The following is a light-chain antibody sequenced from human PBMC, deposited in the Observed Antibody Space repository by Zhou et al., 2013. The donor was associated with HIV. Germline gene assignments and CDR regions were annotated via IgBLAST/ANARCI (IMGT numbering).Light chain of an antibody. CDR1: QSVSSRF. CDR3: QQYGNSPLLI. J-gene: IGKJ4*01. V-gene: IGKV3-20*01. Sequence: EIVLTQSPGTLSLSPGERVTLSCRASQSVSSRFLAWYQQKPGQAPRLLIYGASSRATGIPDRFSGSGSGTDFTLSISRLEPEDFAVYYCQQYGNSPLLIFGGGTKVEIK. CDR2: GAS.